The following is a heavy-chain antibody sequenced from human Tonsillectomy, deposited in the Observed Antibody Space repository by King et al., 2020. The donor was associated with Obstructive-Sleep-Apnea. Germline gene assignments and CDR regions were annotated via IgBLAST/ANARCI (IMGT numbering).Heavy chain of an antibody. CDR3: ARGFGYSYGYSFDY. CDR1: GLTVSGNY. CDR2: LHSGGAT. D-gene: IGHD5-18*01. V-gene: IGHV3-66*01. J-gene: IGHJ4*02. Sequence: VQLVESGGGLVQPGGSLRLSCAVSGLTVSGNYMSWLRQAPGKGLEWVSTLHSGGATDYADSAKGRFTTSRDTSRNTLYLQMSSLRAEDMAVYFCARGFGYSYGYSFDYWGQGTLVTVSS.